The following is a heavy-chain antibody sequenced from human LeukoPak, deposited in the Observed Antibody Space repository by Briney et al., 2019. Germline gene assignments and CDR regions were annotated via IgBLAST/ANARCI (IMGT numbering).Heavy chain of an antibody. D-gene: IGHD3-10*01. V-gene: IGHV3-15*01. CDR2: IRRKTDGGTT. J-gene: IGHJ4*02. CDR3: TNLYYGSGKD. CDR1: GFTFSNDW. Sequence: PGGSLRLSCAASGFTFSNDWMSWVRQAPGKGLEWVGLIRRKTDGGTTEYAAPVKGRFTISRDDSQNTLYLQMNSLKTEDTAFYYCTNLYYGSGKDWGQGTLVTVSS.